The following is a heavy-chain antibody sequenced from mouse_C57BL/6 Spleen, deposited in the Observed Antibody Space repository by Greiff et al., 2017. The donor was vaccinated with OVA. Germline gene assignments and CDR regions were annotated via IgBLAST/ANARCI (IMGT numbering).Heavy chain of an antibody. J-gene: IGHJ3*01. CDR3: ARENYYGYDGGFAY. Sequence: VQLQQPGAELVKPGASVKLSCKASGYTFTSYWMHWVKQRPGQGLEWIGMIHPNSGSTNYNEKFKSKSTLTVDKSSSTAYMQLISLTSEDSAVYYCARENYYGYDGGFAYWGQGTLVTVSA. CDR1: GYTFTSYW. CDR2: IHPNSGST. D-gene: IGHD2-2*01. V-gene: IGHV1-64*01.